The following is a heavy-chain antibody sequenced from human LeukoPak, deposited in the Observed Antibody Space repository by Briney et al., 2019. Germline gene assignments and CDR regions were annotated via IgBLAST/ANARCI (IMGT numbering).Heavy chain of an antibody. Sequence: GGSLRLSCAASGFTFSSYAMSWVRQAPGKGLEWVSAISGSGGSTYYADSVKGRFTISRDNSKNTLYLQMNSLRSEDTAVYYCARARTIFGVVTHFDYWGQGTLVTVSS. V-gene: IGHV3-23*01. D-gene: IGHD3-3*01. J-gene: IGHJ4*02. CDR2: ISGSGGST. CDR3: ARARTIFGVVTHFDY. CDR1: GFTFSSYA.